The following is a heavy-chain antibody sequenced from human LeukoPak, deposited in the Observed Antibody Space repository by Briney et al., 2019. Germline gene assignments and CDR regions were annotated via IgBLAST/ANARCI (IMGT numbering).Heavy chain of an antibody. J-gene: IGHJ4*02. CDR1: GFTFSSYS. CDR3: ARAATGYYYDSSGYYPFHYFDY. V-gene: IGHV3-21*01. Sequence: GGSLRLSCAASGFTFSSYSMTWVRQAPGKGLEWVSSISSSSSYIYYADSVKGRFTISRDNAKNSLYLQMNSLRAEDTAVYYCARAATGYYYDSSGYYPFHYFDYWGQGTLVTVSS. CDR2: ISSSSSYI. D-gene: IGHD3-22*01.